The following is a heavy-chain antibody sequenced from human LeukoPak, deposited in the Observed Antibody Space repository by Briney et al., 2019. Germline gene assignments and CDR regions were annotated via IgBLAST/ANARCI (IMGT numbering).Heavy chain of an antibody. Sequence: SETLSLTCTVSGGSISSSSYYWGWIRQPPGKGLEWIGSIYYSGSTYYNPSLKSRVTISVDTSKNQFSLKLSSVTAADTAVYYCARTIFGVVVAFDPWGQGTLVTVSS. V-gene: IGHV4-39*07. CDR2: IYYSGST. J-gene: IGHJ5*02. CDR1: GGSISSSSYY. CDR3: ARTIFGVVVAFDP. D-gene: IGHD3-3*01.